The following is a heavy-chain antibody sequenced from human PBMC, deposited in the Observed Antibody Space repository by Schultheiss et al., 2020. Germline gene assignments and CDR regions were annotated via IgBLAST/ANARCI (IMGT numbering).Heavy chain of an antibody. CDR1: GFTFSSYG. Sequence: GGSLRLSCAASGFTFSSYGMHWVRQAPGKGLEWVAVIWYDGSNKYYADSVKGRFTISRDNSKNTLYLQMNSLRAEDTAVYYCAKARGASSNWYFDYWGQGTLVTVSS. J-gene: IGHJ4*02. CDR3: AKARGASSNWYFDY. D-gene: IGHD4-11*01. V-gene: IGHV3-33*06. CDR2: IWYDGSNK.